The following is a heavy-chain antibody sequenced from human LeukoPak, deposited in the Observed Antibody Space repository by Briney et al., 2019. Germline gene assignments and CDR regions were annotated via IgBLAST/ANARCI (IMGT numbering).Heavy chain of an antibody. V-gene: IGHV7-4-1*02. J-gene: IGHJ4*02. Sequence: GASVKVSCKASGYTFTSYAMNWVRQAPGQGLEWMGWINTNTGNPTYAQGFTGRFVFSLDTSVSTAYLRISSLKAEDTAVYYCAGSTYYYNSSGYYVDYWGQGTLVTVSS. CDR1: GYTFTSYA. CDR3: AGSTYYYNSSGYYVDY. CDR2: INTNTGNP. D-gene: IGHD3-22*01.